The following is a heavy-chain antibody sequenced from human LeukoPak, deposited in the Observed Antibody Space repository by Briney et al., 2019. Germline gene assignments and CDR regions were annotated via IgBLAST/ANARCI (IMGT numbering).Heavy chain of an antibody. Sequence: GGSLRLSCAASGFTFSSYAMSWVRQAPGKGLEWVSATSGSGGSTYYADSVKGRFTISRDNSKNTLYLQMNSLRAEDTAVYYCAAHRITMIVVAKYYFDYWGQGTLVTVSS. V-gene: IGHV3-23*01. J-gene: IGHJ4*02. CDR3: AAHRITMIVVAKYYFDY. CDR1: GFTFSSYA. D-gene: IGHD3-22*01. CDR2: TSGSGGST.